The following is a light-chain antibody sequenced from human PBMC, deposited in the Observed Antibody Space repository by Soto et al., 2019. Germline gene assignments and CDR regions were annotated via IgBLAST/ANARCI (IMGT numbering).Light chain of an antibody. V-gene: IGLV2-14*03. CDR1: NNDVGGSNF. Sequence: QSVLTQPASVSGSPGQSITISCTGTNNDVGGSNFVSWYQQHPGKVPKLLIYDFDDRPSGVSNRFSGSRSGNTAPLTLSGLQAEHEADYYGSSYTSRSTVMFGGGTKLTVL. J-gene: IGLJ3*02. CDR2: DFD. CDR3: SSYTSRSTVM.